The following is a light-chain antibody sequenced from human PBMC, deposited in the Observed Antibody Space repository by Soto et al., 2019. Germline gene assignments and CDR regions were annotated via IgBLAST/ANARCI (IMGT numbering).Light chain of an antibody. V-gene: IGKV3-20*01. J-gene: IGKJ5*01. Sequence: EIVLTQSPDTLSLSPGERATLSCRASQSVSSSYLAWYQQKPGQAPRFLIYCASSRATGIPDRFIGSGSGTDFTLTISRLEPEDFAVYYCQHYGTSPPITFGQGTRLEIK. CDR2: CAS. CDR1: QSVSSSY. CDR3: QHYGTSPPIT.